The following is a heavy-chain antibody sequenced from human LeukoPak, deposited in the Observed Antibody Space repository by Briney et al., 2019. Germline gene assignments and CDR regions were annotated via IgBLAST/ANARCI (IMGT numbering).Heavy chain of an antibody. Sequence: SESLSLTCAVSGDSITSGGYSWSWLRQPPGKGLEWIRYIDESGSTDYNQSLKSRVTISMDRSKNQFSLKLNSVTAADTAVYYCARFWGSYVNWFDPWGQGTLVTVSS. D-gene: IGHD3-16*01. CDR3: ARFWGSYVNWFDP. J-gene: IGHJ5*02. CDR1: GDSITSGGYS. V-gene: IGHV4-30-2*01. CDR2: IDESGST.